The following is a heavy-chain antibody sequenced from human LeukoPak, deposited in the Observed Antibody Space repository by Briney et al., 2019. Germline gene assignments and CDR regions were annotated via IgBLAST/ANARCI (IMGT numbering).Heavy chain of an antibody. CDR1: GYTFTSYG. V-gene: IGHV1-18*01. CDR2: ISAYNGNT. Sequence: GASVKVSCKASGYTFTSYGISWVRQAPGQGLEWMGWISAYNGNTNYAQKLQGRVTMTTDTSTSTAYMELRSLRSDDTAVYYCASPSHYYDSSGYYFNYWGQGTLVTVSS. J-gene: IGHJ4*02. D-gene: IGHD3-22*01. CDR3: ASPSHYYDSSGYYFNY.